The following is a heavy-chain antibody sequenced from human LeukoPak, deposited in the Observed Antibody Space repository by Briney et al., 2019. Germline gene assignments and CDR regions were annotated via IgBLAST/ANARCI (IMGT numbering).Heavy chain of an antibody. CDR1: GGSFSGYY. Sequence: SETLSLTCAVYGGSFSGYYWSWIRQPPGKGLEWIGEINHSGSTNYNPSLKSRVTISVDTSKNQFSLKLSSVTAADTAVYYCARGPYYYGPGRGKNWFDPWGQGTLVTVSS. V-gene: IGHV4-34*01. CDR2: INHSGST. D-gene: IGHD3-10*01. CDR3: ARGPYYYGPGRGKNWFDP. J-gene: IGHJ5*02.